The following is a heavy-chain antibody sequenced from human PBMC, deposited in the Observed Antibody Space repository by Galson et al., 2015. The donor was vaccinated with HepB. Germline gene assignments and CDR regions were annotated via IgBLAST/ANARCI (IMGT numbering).Heavy chain of an antibody. V-gene: IGHV6-1*01. CDR1: GDSVSSNSAA. Sequence: CAISGDSVSSNSAAWNWIRQSPSRGLEWLGRTYYRSKWYNDYAVSVKSRITINPDTSKNQFSLQLNSVTPEDTAVYYCARLRVPAAMIAYYYYYMDVWGKGTTVTVSS. D-gene: IGHD2-2*01. CDR2: TYYRSKWYN. CDR3: ARLRVPAAMIAYYYYYMDV. J-gene: IGHJ6*03.